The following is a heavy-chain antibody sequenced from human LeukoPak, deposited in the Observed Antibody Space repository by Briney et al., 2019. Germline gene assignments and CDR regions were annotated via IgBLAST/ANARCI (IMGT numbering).Heavy chain of an antibody. J-gene: IGHJ6*03. CDR3: ARHRALQLERLRTHYYYYYMDV. CDR2: IYYSGST. V-gene: IGHV4-39*01. CDR1: GGSISSSSYY. D-gene: IGHD1-1*01. Sequence: PSETLSLTCTVSGGSISSSSYYWGWIRQPPGKGLEWIGSIYYSGSTYYNPSLKSRVTISVDTSKNQFSLKLSSVTAADTAVYYCARHRALQLERLRTHYYYYYMDVWGKGTTVTISS.